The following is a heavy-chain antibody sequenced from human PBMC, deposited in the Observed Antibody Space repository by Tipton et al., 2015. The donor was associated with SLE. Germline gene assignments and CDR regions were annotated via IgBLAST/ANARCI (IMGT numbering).Heavy chain of an antibody. J-gene: IGHJ5*02. CDR1: GGSISSVHYY. CDR2: ISHSGRT. V-gene: IGHV4-31*03. D-gene: IGHD4-11*01. Sequence: TLSLTCTVSGGSISSVHYYWTWIRQHPGKGLEWLGYISHSGRTYYSPSLKSRITMSVDTSENQFSLNLSSVTAADTAVYYCARATTVTNWFDPWGQGILVTVSS. CDR3: ARATTVTNWFDP.